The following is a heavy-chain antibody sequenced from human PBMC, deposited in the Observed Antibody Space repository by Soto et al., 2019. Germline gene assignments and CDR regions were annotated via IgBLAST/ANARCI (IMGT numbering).Heavy chain of an antibody. CDR2: IYYSGST. D-gene: IGHD2-2*01. V-gene: IGHV4-31*03. CDR1: GGSISSGGYY. CDR3: ARDTIVPAAMSGYYYGMDV. Sequence: SVTLSLTCTVSGGSISSGGYYWSWIRQHPGKGLEWIGYIYYSGSTYYNPSLKSRVTISVDTSKNQFSLKLSSVTAADTAVYYCARDTIVPAAMSGYYYGMDVWGQGTTVTVSS. J-gene: IGHJ6*02.